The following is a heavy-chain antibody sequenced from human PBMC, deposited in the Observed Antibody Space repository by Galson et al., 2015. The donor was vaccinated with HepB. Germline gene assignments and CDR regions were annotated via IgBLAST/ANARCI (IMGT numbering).Heavy chain of an antibody. CDR3: AKYGADIVVVPAERLYYYYMDV. Sequence: SLRLSCAASGFTFSSYGMHWVRQAPGKGLEWVAVISYDGSNKYYADSVKGRFTISRDNSKNTLYLQMNSLRAEDTAVYYCAKYGADIVVVPAERLYYYYMDVWGKGTTVTVSS. D-gene: IGHD2-2*01. CDR2: ISYDGSNK. CDR1: GFTFSSYG. V-gene: IGHV3-30*18. J-gene: IGHJ6*03.